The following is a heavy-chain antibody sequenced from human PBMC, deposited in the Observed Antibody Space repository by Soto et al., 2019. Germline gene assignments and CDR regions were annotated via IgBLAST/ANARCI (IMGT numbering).Heavy chain of an antibody. V-gene: IGHV4-30-4*01. J-gene: IGHJ6*02. CDR3: ARGGLIVGATVLYYYYGMDV. CDR2: IYYSGST. D-gene: IGHD1-26*01. Sequence: QVQLQESGPGLVKPSQTLSLTCTVSGGSISSGDYYWSWIRQPPGKGLEWIGYIYYSGSTYYNPSLKSRVTISVDTSKNQFSLKLSSVTAADTAVYYCARGGLIVGATVLYYYYGMDVWGQGTTVTVSS. CDR1: GGSISSGDYY.